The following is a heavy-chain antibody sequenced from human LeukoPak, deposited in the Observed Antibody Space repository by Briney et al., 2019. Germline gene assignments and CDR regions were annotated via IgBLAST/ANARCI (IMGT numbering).Heavy chain of an antibody. D-gene: IGHD1-7*01. Sequence: ASVKVSCKASGYTFTSYDINWVRQATGQGLEWMGWMNTNSGNTGYAQKFQGRVTMTRNTSISTAYMELSSLRSEDTAVYYCARGYNWNYYYYYGMDVWGQGTTVTVSS. J-gene: IGHJ6*02. CDR1: GYTFTSYD. V-gene: IGHV1-8*01. CDR3: ARGYNWNYYYYYGMDV. CDR2: MNTNSGNT.